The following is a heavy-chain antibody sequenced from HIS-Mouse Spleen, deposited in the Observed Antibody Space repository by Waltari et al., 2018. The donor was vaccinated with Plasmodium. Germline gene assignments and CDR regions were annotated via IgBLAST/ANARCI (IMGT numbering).Heavy chain of an antibody. D-gene: IGHD3-9*01. CDR3: ARAPIRDAFDI. CDR1: GGSFSGYY. CDR2: INHSGST. Sequence: QVQLQQWGAGLLKPSETRSLTCAVYGGSFSGYYWSWIRQPPGKGLEWIGEINHSGSTNYNPSLKSRVTISVDTSKNQFSLKLSSVTAADTAVYYCARAPIRDAFDIWGQGTMVTVSS. V-gene: IGHV4-34*01. J-gene: IGHJ3*02.